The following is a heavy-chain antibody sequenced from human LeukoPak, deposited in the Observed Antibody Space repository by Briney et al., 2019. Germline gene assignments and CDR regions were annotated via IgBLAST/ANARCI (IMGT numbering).Heavy chain of an antibody. J-gene: IGHJ4*02. D-gene: IGHD4-17*01. V-gene: IGHV3-23*01. Sequence: GGSLRLSCAASGFTFSNYAMSWVRQAPGKGLEWVSSISGNGGSTYYADPVKGRFTISRDNAKNSLYLQMNSLRAEDTAVYYCARGEDYGTNSFDYWGQGTLVTVSS. CDR3: ARGEDYGTNSFDY. CDR1: GFTFSNYA. CDR2: ISGNGGST.